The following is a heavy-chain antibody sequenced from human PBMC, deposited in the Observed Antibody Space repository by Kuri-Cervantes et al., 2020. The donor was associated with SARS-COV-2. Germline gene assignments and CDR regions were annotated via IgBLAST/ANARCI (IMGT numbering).Heavy chain of an antibody. V-gene: IGHV3-7*02. CDR2: IKQDGSEK. CDR3: ARANVRAILSYYYYYGMDV. J-gene: IGHJ6*02. Sequence: GESLKISCAASGFTFSSYWMSWVRQAPGKGLEWVANIKQDGSEKYYVDSVKGRFTISRDNAKNSLYLQMNSLRAEDTAVYYCARANVRAILSYYYYYGMDVWGQGTTVTVSS. CDR1: GFTFSSYW. D-gene: IGHD3-16*02.